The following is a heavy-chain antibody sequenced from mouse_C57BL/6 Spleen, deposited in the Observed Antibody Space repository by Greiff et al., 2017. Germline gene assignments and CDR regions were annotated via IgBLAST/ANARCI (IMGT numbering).Heavy chain of an antibody. CDR3: ARKRRYYAYDGDAMDY. CDR1: GYSFTGYY. V-gene: IGHV1-42*01. J-gene: IGHJ4*01. D-gene: IGHD2-2*01. CDR2: INPSTGGT. Sequence: EVQLVESGPELVKPGASVKISCKASGYSFTGYYMNWVKQSPEKSLEWIGEINPSTGGTTYNQKFKAKATLTVDKSSSTAYMQLKSLTSEDSTVYYCARKRRYYAYDGDAMDYWGQGTTVTVAS.